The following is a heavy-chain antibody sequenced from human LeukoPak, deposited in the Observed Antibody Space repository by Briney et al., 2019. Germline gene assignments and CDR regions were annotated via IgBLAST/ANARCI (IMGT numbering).Heavy chain of an antibody. CDR1: GFTFSSYS. J-gene: IGHJ3*02. Sequence: GGSLRLSCAASGFTFSSYSMNWVRQAPGKGLEWVSSISSSSSYIYYADSVKGRFTISRDNAKNSLYLQMNNLRAEDTAVYYCARDLTTERPFDIWGQGTMVTVSS. V-gene: IGHV3-21*01. CDR2: ISSSSSYI. CDR3: ARDLTTERPFDI. D-gene: IGHD4-11*01.